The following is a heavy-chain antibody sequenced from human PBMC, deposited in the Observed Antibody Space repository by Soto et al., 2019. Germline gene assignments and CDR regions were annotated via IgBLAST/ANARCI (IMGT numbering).Heavy chain of an antibody. V-gene: IGHV3-74*01. CDR1: GFTFSSYW. CDR3: APDVGRVGSYA. Sequence: EVQLVESGGGLVQPGGSLRLSCAASGFTFSSYWMHWVRQAPGKGLVWVSRINSDGSSTTYADSVKSRFTISRDNAKNTLYLQMNSLRPEDTAVYYCAPDVGRVGSYAWGQGTLVTVSS. CDR2: INSDGSST. D-gene: IGHD1-26*01. J-gene: IGHJ5*02.